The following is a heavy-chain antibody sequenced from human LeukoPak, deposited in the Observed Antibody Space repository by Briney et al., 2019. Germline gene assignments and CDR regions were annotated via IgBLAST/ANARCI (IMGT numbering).Heavy chain of an antibody. V-gene: IGHV1-2*02. D-gene: IGHD6-13*01. Sequence: ASVKLSCTAAVYTFTGYYIHWVRDAPGQGLEWMGWIKPNSGGTNYAQKVQARVTMTRETSISTAYMELSRLRSDDTAVYYCARVFQKQLSDYWGEGSLVTVSS. CDR3: ARVFQKQLSDY. CDR2: IKPNSGGT. CDR1: VYTFTGYY. J-gene: IGHJ4*02.